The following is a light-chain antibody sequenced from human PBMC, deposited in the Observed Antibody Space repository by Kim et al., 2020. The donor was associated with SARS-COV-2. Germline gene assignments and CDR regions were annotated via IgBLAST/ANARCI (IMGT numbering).Light chain of an antibody. V-gene: IGKV3-15*01. Sequence: EIEMTQSPATLSVSPGERATLSCRASQSVSSNLAWYQQKPGQSPRLLIYGASTRATGIPARFSGSGSGTEFTLTIRSLQSEDFALYYCQHYNNWPPYTFGQGTKLEI. CDR3: QHYNNWPPYT. J-gene: IGKJ2*01. CDR1: QSVSSN. CDR2: GAS.